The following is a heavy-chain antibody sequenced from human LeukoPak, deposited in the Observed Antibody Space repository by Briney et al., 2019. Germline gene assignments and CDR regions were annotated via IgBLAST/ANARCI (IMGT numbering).Heavy chain of an antibody. J-gene: IGHJ4*02. D-gene: IGHD4-17*01. V-gene: IGHV1-46*01. Sequence: ASVKVSCKASGYTFTSFYMHWVRQAPGQGLEWMGVINPSGGSTSYAQKFQGRVTITADESTSTAYMELSSLRSEDTAVYYCASHMSVTYNFDYWGQGTLVTVSS. CDR1: GYTFTSFY. CDR2: INPSGGST. CDR3: ASHMSVTYNFDY.